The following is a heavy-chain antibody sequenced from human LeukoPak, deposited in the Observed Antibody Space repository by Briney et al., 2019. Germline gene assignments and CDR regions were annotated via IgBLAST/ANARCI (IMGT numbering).Heavy chain of an antibody. CDR3: AGRRVLDASFDY. CDR2: IYSGDNT. V-gene: IGHV3-66*02. CDR1: GFTVSNNY. J-gene: IGHJ4*02. Sequence: PGGSLRLSCAASGFTVSNNYMSWVGQAPGKRLEWVSVIYSGDNTYYVESVKGRFTISRDNSKNTLFLQMNRLRAEDTAVYYCAGRRVLDASFDYWGQGTLVTVSS. D-gene: IGHD3-16*01.